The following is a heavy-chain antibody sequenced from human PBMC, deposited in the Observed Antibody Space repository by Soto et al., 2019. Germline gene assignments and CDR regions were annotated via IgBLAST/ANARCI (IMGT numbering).Heavy chain of an antibody. Sequence: GGSLRLSCAASGFTFSSYWMSWVRQAPGKGLEWVANIKQDGSEKYYVDSVKGRFTISRDNAKNSLYLQMNSLRAEDTAVYYCARDILYDFWSGYQDDAFDIWGQGTMVTVSS. J-gene: IGHJ3*02. V-gene: IGHV3-7*01. D-gene: IGHD3-3*01. CDR1: GFTFSSYW. CDR3: ARDILYDFWSGYQDDAFDI. CDR2: IKQDGSEK.